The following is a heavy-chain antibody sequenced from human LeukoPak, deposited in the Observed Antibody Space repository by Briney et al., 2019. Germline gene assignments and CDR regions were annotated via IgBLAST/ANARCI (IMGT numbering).Heavy chain of an antibody. J-gene: IGHJ4*02. CDR2: ISGSGGST. CDR3: AKVRWPREEGGYFDY. CDR1: GFTFSSYA. V-gene: IGHV3-23*01. Sequence: GGSLRLSCAASGFTFSSYAMSWARQAPGKGLEWVSAISGSGGSTYYADSVKGRFTISRDNSKNTLYLQMNSLRAEDTAVYYCAKVRWPREEGGYFDYWGQGTLVTVSS. D-gene: IGHD2-15*01.